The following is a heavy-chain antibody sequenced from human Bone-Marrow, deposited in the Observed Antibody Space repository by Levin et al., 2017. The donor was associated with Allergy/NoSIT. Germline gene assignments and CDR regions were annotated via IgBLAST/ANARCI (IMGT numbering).Heavy chain of an antibody. J-gene: IGHJ3*02. CDR2: TYWDGDK. Sequence: SGPTLVKPTQTLTLTCAFSGFSLSTSGVGVGWIRQPPGKALEWLALTYWDGDKRYSPLLKIRLTITTATSKHQIVLTLTNMDPGDSGTYVCAHRSGRWQKEEPVNIWGQGTMVTVS. CDR1: GFSLSTSGVG. V-gene: IGHV2-5*02. CDR3: AHRSGRWQKEEPVNI. D-gene: IGHD3-10*01.